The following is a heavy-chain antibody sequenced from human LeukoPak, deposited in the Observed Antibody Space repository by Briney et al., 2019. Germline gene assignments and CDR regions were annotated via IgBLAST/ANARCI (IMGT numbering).Heavy chain of an antibody. Sequence: GGSLRLSCAASGFTISSYWMHWVRQAPGKGLVWVSRIKSDGSTITYADSVKGRFTISRDNAKNTLYLQMNSLRVEDTAVYFCAGSLAYCGGDCRLGDYWGQGTLVTVSS. CDR1: GFTISSYW. CDR3: AGSLAYCGGDCRLGDY. D-gene: IGHD2-21*02. CDR2: IKSDGSTI. J-gene: IGHJ4*02. V-gene: IGHV3-74*01.